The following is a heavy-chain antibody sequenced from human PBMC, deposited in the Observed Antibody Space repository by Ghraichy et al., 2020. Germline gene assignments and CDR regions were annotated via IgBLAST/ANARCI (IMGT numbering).Heavy chain of an antibody. CDR1: GYTFTSYY. V-gene: IGHV1-46*01. J-gene: IGHJ6*02. CDR3: ARDQTLSQPLRLVAATSGDYNYGMDV. CDR2: INPSGGST. D-gene: IGHD2-15*01. Sequence: ASVKVSCKASGYTFTSYYMHWVRQAPGQGLEWMGIINPSGGSTSYAQKFQGRVTMTRDTSTSTVYMELSSLRSEDTAVYYCARDQTLSQPLRLVAATSGDYNYGMDVWGQGTTVTVSS.